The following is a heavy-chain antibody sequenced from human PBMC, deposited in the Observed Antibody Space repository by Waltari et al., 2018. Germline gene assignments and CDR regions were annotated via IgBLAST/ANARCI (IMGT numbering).Heavy chain of an antibody. V-gene: IGHV4-4*02. D-gene: IGHD5-12*01. CDR3: ARDRGRGLYLDS. CDR2: VYGGGKT. Sequence: QLQLQESGPGLVKPSGTLSLTCGVSGDSMSSTYWWSWVRQPPGKGLEWIGQVYGGGKTNYNPSVASRVTVALDTYNKQFSLTVTSATAADTAVYYCARDRGRGLYLDSWGPGLLVTVSP. CDR1: GDSMSSTYW. J-gene: IGHJ4*02.